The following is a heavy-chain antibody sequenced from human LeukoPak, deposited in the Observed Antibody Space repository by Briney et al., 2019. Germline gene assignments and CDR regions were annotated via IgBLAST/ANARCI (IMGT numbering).Heavy chain of an antibody. CDR2: INPSGCST. CDR3: ERGVPSSTSSLDGMDV. D-gene: IGHD2-2*01. J-gene: IGHJ6*02. Sequence: SSVKVSCKASGYTFTSYYMHWVRQAPGQGLEWMGIINPSGCSTSYAQKFQGRVTMTRDTSTSTVYMELSRLRSEDTAVYYCERGVPSSTSSLDGMDVWGQGTTVTVSS. V-gene: IGHV1-46*01. CDR1: GYTFTSYY.